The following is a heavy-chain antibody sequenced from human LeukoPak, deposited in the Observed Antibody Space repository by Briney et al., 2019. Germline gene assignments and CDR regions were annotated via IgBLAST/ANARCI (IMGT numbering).Heavy chain of an antibody. CDR1: GGSISSYY. D-gene: IGHD7-27*01. CDR2: TYYSGST. CDR3: ARGFKLGMPIDI. J-gene: IGHJ3*02. Sequence: SETLSLTCTVSGGSISSYYWSWIRQPPGKGLEWIGYTYYSGSTNYNPSLKSRVTISVDTSKNQFSLKLSSVTAADTAVYYCARGFKLGMPIDIWGQGTMVTVSS. V-gene: IGHV4-59*01.